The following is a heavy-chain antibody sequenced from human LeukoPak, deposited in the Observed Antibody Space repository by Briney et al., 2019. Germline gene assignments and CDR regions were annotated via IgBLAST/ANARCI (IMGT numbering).Heavy chain of an antibody. CDR2: IQYDGSIK. D-gene: IGHD1-26*01. V-gene: IGHV3-30*02. CDR1: TFSFSTYG. CDR3: AKGAGSYLEGLDY. J-gene: IGHJ4*02. Sequence: GGSLRLSCAASTFSFSTYGMHWVRQAPGKGLEWVAFIQYDGSIKLYGDSVKGRFTISRDNSKNTLYLQMNSLRADDTAIYYCAKGAGSYLEGLDYWGQGTLVTVSS.